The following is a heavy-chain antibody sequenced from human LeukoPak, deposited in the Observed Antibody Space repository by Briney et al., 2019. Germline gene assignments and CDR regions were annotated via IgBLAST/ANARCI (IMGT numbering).Heavy chain of an antibody. CDR3: AGRSARYFDS. CDR1: GDSIDSYY. Sequence: PSETLSLTCTVSGDSIDSYYWSWIRQPPGEGLQWIGYVFYSGPTSYDASLRSRVAISVDRSKNQFSLKLTSVSAADAAVYYCAGRSARYFDSWGQGTLVTVSS. J-gene: IGHJ4*02. V-gene: IGHV4-59*01. D-gene: IGHD1-26*01. CDR2: VFYSGPT.